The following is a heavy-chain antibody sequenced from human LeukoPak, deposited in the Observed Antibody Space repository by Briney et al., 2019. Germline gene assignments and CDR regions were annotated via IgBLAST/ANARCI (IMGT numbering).Heavy chain of an antibody. D-gene: IGHD3-16*02. V-gene: IGHV1-2*02. J-gene: IGHJ4*02. Sequence: GASVKVSCKASGYTFTGYYMHWVRQAPGQGLEWMGWINPNSGGTNYAQKFQGRVTMTRDTSISTAYMELSRLRSDDTAVYYCARDNLERLGELSLSIDYWGQGTLVTVSS. CDR3: ARDNLERLGELSLSIDY. CDR2: INPNSGGT. CDR1: GYTFTGYY.